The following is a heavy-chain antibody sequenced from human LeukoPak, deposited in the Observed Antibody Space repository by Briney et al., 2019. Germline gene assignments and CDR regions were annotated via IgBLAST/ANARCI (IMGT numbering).Heavy chain of an antibody. V-gene: IGHV3-9*01. J-gene: IGHJ6*02. D-gene: IGHD3-10*01. CDR3: AKDYYGSGSRETGMDV. CDR2: ISWNSGSI. Sequence: GGSLRLSCAASGFTFDDYGMHWVRQVPGKGLEWVSGISWNSGSIGYADSVKGRFAISRDNAMDTAYLQMNSLRPEDTAIYYCAKDYYGSGSRETGMDVWGQGTTVTVSS. CDR1: GFTFDDYG.